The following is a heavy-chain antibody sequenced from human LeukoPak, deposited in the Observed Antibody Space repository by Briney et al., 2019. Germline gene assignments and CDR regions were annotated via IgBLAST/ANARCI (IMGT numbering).Heavy chain of an antibody. V-gene: IGHV4-59*01. Sequence: SETLSLTCTVSGGSISSDYWSWIRQPPGKGLEWIGYIYYSGSTNYNPSLKSRVTISVDTSKNQFSLKLSSVTAADTAVYYCAREGQSGFSDYWGQGTLVTVSS. CDR3: AREGQSGFSDY. CDR1: GGSISSDY. J-gene: IGHJ4*02. CDR2: IYYSGST. D-gene: IGHD3-3*01.